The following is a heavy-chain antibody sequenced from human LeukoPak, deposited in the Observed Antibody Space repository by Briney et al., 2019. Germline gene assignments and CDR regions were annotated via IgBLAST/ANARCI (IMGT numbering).Heavy chain of an antibody. CDR1: GYSISSGYY. Sequence: SETLSLTCAVSGYSISSGYYWGWIRQPPGKGLDWIGSIYHSGSTYYNPSLKSRVTISVDTSKNQFSLKLSSVTAADTAVYYCARAPPDSSGYHDYWGQGTLVTVSS. D-gene: IGHD3-22*01. CDR3: ARAPPDSSGYHDY. V-gene: IGHV4-38-2*01. CDR2: IYHSGST. J-gene: IGHJ4*02.